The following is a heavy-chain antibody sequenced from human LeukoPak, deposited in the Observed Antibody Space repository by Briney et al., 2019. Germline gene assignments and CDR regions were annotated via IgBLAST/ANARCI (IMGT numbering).Heavy chain of an antibody. CDR1: GFTFSDYY. D-gene: IGHD2-21*02. CDR3: ARGAHDLPYYYYGMDV. V-gene: IGHV3-11*04. CDR2: ISSSGSTI. J-gene: IGHJ6*02. Sequence: GGSLRLSCAASGFTFSDYYMSWIRQAPGKGLEWVSYISSSGSTIYYADSVKGRFTISRDNAKNSLYLQMNSLRAEDTAVYYCARGAHDLPYYYYGMDVWGQGTTVTVSS.